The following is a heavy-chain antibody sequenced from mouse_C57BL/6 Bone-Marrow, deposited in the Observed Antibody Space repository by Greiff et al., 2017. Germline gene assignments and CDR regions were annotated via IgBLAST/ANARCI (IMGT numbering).Heavy chain of an antibody. CDR2: INPSNGGT. D-gene: IGHD2-2*01. CDR3: ARSGYGRLGFAY. CDR1: GYTFTSYW. Sequence: QVQLKQPGTELVKPGASVKLSCKASGYTFTSYWMHWVKQRPGQGLEWIGNINPSNGGTNYNEKFKSKATLTVAKSSSTAYMQLSSLTSEDSAVYYCARSGYGRLGFAYWGQGALVTVSA. V-gene: IGHV1-53*01. J-gene: IGHJ3*01.